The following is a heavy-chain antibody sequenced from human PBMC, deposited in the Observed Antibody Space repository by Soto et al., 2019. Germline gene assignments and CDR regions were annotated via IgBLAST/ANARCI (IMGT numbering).Heavy chain of an antibody. Sequence: GGSLRLSCAASGFTFSSYAMSWVRQAPGKGLEWVSAISGSGGSTYYAYSVKGRFTISRDNSKNTLYLQMNSLRAEDTAVYYCAKDDWGSESGFDYWGQGTLVTVSS. D-gene: IGHD3-16*01. CDR3: AKDDWGSESGFDY. CDR1: GFTFSSYA. CDR2: ISGSGGST. V-gene: IGHV3-23*01. J-gene: IGHJ4*02.